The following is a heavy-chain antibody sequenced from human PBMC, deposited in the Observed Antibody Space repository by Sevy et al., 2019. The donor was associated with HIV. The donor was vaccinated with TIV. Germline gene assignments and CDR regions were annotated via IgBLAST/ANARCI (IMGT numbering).Heavy chain of an antibody. J-gene: IGHJ4*02. CDR2: TKQDGSQK. CDR3: ARELWPGDY. CDR1: GFTFSDYY. Sequence: GGSLRLSCAASGFTFSDYYMGWVRQAPGKGLEWVANTKQDGSQKNYLDSVKGRFTISRDNAKNSLYLQMNRLRVDDTAVYYCARELWPGDYWGQGTLVTVSS. D-gene: IGHD2-21*01. V-gene: IGHV3-7*01.